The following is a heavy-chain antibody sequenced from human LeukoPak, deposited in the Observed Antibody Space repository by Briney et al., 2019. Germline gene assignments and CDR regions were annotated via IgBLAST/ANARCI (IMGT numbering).Heavy chain of an antibody. Sequence: PSETLSLTCTVSGGSISSYYWTWIRQPPGKGLEWIGYIYYTGSTNYNPSLKSRVTILVDTSKNQFSLKLSSVTAADTAVYYCARVDPLLLAYYLDFWGQGNLVSVSS. J-gene: IGHJ4*02. D-gene: IGHD2-21*02. CDR2: IYYTGST. CDR3: ARVDPLLLAYYLDF. CDR1: GGSISSYY. V-gene: IGHV4-59*01.